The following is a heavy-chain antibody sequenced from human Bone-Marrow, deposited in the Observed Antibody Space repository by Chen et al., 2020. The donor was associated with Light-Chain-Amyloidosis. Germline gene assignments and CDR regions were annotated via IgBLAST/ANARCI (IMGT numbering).Heavy chain of an antibody. D-gene: IGHD4-17*01. CDR2: INPISGSA. V-gene: IGHV1-46*01. J-gene: IGHJ4*02. Sequence: QVQLVQSGAEVKKPGASVKISCKASGYIFTKYYMHWVRQAPGEGFEWMGIINPISGSASYAEKFEGRDTMTRDTSTSTFYMELSSLKSEDTAVYYCARMMTTVTTTDYWGQGALVTVSS. CDR1: GYIFTKYY. CDR3: ARMMTTVTTTDY.